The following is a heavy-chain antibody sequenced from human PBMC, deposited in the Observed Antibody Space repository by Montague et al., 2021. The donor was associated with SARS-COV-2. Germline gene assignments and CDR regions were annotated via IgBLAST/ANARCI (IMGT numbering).Heavy chain of an antibody. Sequence: PALVKPTQTLTLTCTFSGFSLSTSGMCVSWIRQPPGKALEWLARIDWDDDKYYSTSLKTRLTISKDTSKNQVVLTMTNMDPVDTATYYCARTFYDILTGYSKGGFDHWGQGTLVTVSS. D-gene: IGHD3-9*01. CDR3: ARTFYDILTGYSKGGFDH. CDR1: GFSLSTSGMC. V-gene: IGHV2-70*11. J-gene: IGHJ4*02. CDR2: IDWDDDK.